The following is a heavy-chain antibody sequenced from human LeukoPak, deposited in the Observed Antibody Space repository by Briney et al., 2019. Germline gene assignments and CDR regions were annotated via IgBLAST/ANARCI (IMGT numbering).Heavy chain of an antibody. Sequence: ASVKVSCKASGGTFSSYAISWVRQAPGQGLEWMGRIIPILGIANYAQKFQGRVTITVDKSTSTAYMELSSLRSEDTAVYYCARGHYYGSGSFWYWGQGTLVTVSS. CDR3: ARGHYYGSGSFWY. V-gene: IGHV1-69*04. CDR2: IIPILGIA. CDR1: GGTFSSYA. J-gene: IGHJ4*02. D-gene: IGHD3-10*01.